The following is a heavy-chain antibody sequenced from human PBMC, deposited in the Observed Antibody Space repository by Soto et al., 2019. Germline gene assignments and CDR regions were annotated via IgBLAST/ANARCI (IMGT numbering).Heavy chain of an antibody. CDR1: GGTFSSYT. V-gene: IGHV1-69*02. D-gene: IGHD5-12*01. CDR2: IIPILGIA. J-gene: IGHJ3*02. CDR3: ARAPQIYSGHDDAFDI. Sequence: SVKVSCKASGGTFSSYTISWVRQAPGQGLEWMGRIIPILGIANYAQKFQGRVTITADKSTSTAYMELSSLRSEDTAVYYCARAPQIYSGHDDAFDIWGQGTMVTVSS.